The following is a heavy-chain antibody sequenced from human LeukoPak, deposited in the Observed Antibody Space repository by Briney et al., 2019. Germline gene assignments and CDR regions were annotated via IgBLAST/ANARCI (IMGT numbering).Heavy chain of an antibody. CDR1: GGSISSYY. J-gene: IGHJ4*02. D-gene: IGHD6-13*01. V-gene: IGHV4-4*07. CDR3: ARGRGIAAAGRYFVY. CDR2: IYTSGST. Sequence: PSETLSLTCTVSGGSISSYYWSWIRQPAGKGLEWIGRIYTSGSTNYNPSLKSRVTMSVDTSKNQFSLKLSSVTAADTAVYYCARGRGIAAAGRYFVYWGQGTLVTVSS.